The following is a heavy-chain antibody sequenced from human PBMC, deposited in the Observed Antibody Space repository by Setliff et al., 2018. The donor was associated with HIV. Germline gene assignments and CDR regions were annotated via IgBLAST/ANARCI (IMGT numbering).Heavy chain of an antibody. Sequence: GGSLRLSCAAPGFTFSDHYMDWVRQAPGKGLEWVGRTRNKVNSYTTEYAASVKGRFTISRDDSKNSLYLQMNSLKTEDTAVYYCARGRLLWSGSYYYYYMDVWGKGTTVTVSS. J-gene: IGHJ6*03. CDR2: TRNKVNSYTT. CDR1: GFTFSDHY. CDR3: ARGRLLWSGSYYYYYMDV. D-gene: IGHD3-10*01. V-gene: IGHV3-72*01.